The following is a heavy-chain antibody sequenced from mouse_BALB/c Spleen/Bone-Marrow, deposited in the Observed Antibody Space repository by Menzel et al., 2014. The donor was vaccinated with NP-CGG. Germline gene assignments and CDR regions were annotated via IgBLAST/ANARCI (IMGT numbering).Heavy chain of an antibody. D-gene: IGHD1-2*01. CDR1: GYTFTGYA. CDR3: ASTAGTQYDYFAY. CDR2: ISSYSGNT. J-gene: IGHJ2*01. Sequence: QVQLQQSGPELVRPGVSVKISCKGFGYTFTGYAIHWVKQSHAKTLEWIGVISSYSGNTNYNQKSKGRATMTEDKSSSTAYMELARLTSEDSAIYYCASTAGTQYDYFAYWGQGTTLTVSS. V-gene: IGHV1-67*01.